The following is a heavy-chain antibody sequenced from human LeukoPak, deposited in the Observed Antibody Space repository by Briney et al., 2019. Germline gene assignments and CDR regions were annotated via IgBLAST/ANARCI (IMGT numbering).Heavy chain of an antibody. CDR1: GGPISGYY. CDR3: ARDSYGSQDDAFDI. D-gene: IGHD3-16*01. CDR2: IYYTGST. V-gene: IGHV4-59*12. J-gene: IGHJ3*02. Sequence: SETLSLTCTASGGPISGYYWSWIRQPPGKGLEWIGYIYYTGSTNYNPSLKSRVTISVDTSKNQFSLKLSSVTAADTAVYYCARDSYGSQDDAFDIWGQGTMVTVSS.